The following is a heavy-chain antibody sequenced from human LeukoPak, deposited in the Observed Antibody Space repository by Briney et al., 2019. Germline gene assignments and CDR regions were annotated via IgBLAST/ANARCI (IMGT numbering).Heavy chain of an antibody. V-gene: IGHV4-31*01. CDR3: ARESGAKRGSKGGDY. CDR1: GGSLSSCGYY. D-gene: IGHD1-26*01. CDR2: IYYSGST. Sequence: SESVFLTRTVTGGSLSSCGYYWSWIRHPRGKGLEWIGYIYYSGSTYYNPSLKSQVTLSVDTSKNQFSVQLSSVTAADTAVYYCARESGAKRGSKGGDYWGQGNLVTVSS. J-gene: IGHJ4*02.